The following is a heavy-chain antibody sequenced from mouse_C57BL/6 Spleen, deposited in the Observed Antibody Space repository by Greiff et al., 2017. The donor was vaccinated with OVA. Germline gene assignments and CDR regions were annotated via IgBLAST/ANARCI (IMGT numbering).Heavy chain of an antibody. CDR3: TIYYGKRVDY. CDR1: GFNIKDDY. V-gene: IGHV14-4*01. J-gene: IGHJ4*01. D-gene: IGHD2-1*01. Sequence: EVKLQESGAELVRPGASVKLSCTASGFNIKDDYMHWVKQRPEQGLEWIGWIDPENGDTEYASKFQGKATITADTSSNTAYLQLSSLTSEDTAVYYCTIYYGKRVDYWGQGTSVTVSS. CDR2: IDPENGDT.